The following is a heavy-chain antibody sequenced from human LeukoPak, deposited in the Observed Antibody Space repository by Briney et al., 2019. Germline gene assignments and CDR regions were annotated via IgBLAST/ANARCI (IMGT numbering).Heavy chain of an antibody. J-gene: IGHJ3*02. V-gene: IGHV3-11*04. Sequence: GGSLRLSCAASGFTFSDYYMTWTRQAPGKGLEWVSDISSSGRTISYADSVKGRFTISRDNAKNSLYLQMNSLRAEDTAVYNCARDRAGADGAFDIWGQGTMVTVSS. CDR1: GFTFSDYY. CDR3: ARDRAGADGAFDI. CDR2: ISSSGRTI. D-gene: IGHD3-10*01.